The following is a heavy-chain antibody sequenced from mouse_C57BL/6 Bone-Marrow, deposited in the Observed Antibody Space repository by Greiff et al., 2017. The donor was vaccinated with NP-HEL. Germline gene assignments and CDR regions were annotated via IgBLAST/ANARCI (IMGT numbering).Heavy chain of an antibody. CDR2: IDPSDSET. CDR3: ARYHDGYSPYYFDY. Sequence: QVQLQQPGAELVRPGSSVKLSCKASGYTFTSYWMHWVKQRPIQGLEWIGNIDPSDSETHYNQKFKDKATLTVEKSSSTAYMQLSSLTSEDSAVYYCARYHDGYSPYYFDYWGQGTTLTVSS. D-gene: IGHD2-3*01. CDR1: GYTFTSYW. J-gene: IGHJ2*01. V-gene: IGHV1-52*01.